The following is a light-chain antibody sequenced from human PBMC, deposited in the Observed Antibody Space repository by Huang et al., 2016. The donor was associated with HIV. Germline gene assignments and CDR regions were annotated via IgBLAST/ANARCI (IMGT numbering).Light chain of an antibody. V-gene: IGKV3-20*01. CDR2: GES. CDR1: TSVSNHH. CDR3: QQYGRAPLT. Sequence: EIVLTQSPGTLSLSPGERATLPCRASTSVSNHHVTWSRQKPGQAPRLLVYGESSRAPGPPDRFSGSGSGTDFTLTISRLEPEDFAVYYCQQYGRAPLTFGGGTRVEIK. J-gene: IGKJ4*01.